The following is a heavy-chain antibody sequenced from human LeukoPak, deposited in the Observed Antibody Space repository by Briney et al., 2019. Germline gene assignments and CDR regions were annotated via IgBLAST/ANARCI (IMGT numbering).Heavy chain of an antibody. Sequence: ASVKVSCKASGYTFSNYAIHWVRQAPGQRPEWMGWVNTGTGNTRYSEKFQGRVTITRDTFANTVYMGLTSLTSGDTAVYYCAKEVTLIVVARSFFDYWGQGTLVTVSS. V-gene: IGHV1-3*04. D-gene: IGHD3-22*01. CDR3: AKEVTLIVVARSFFDY. CDR1: GYTFSNYA. CDR2: VNTGTGNT. J-gene: IGHJ4*02.